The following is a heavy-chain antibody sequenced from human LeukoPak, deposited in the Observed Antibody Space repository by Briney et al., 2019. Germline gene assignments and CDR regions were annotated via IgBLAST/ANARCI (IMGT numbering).Heavy chain of an antibody. V-gene: IGHV3-53*01. CDR3: ARGEGYSYAPEYFDY. J-gene: IGHJ4*02. CDR2: IYSGGST. Sequence: GGSLRLSCAASGFTVSSNYMSWVRQAPGKGLEWVSVIYSGGSTYYADTVKGRFTISRDNSKNTLYLKMNILRAEDTAVYYCARGEGYSYAPEYFDYWGQGTLVTVSA. D-gene: IGHD5-18*01. CDR1: GFTVSSNY.